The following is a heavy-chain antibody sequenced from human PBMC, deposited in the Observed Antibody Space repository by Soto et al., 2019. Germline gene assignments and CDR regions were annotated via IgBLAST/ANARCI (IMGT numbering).Heavy chain of an antibody. Sequence: TSETLSLTCAVSGGSISSGGYSWSWIRQPPGKGLEWIGYIYHSGSTYYNPSLKSRVNISVDKSNNQFSLMLRSVTAADTAVYYCATLPPRIVVVVTPIPTWGQGTLVTVSS. V-gene: IGHV4-30-2*01. CDR2: IYHSGST. J-gene: IGHJ5*02. CDR1: GGSISSGGYS. CDR3: ATLPPRIVVVVTPIPT. D-gene: IGHD2-8*02.